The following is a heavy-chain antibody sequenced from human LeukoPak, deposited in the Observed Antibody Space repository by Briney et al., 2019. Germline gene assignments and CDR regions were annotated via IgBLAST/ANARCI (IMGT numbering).Heavy chain of an antibody. CDR2: IYSGGAT. D-gene: IGHD5-24*01. J-gene: IGHJ4*02. Sequence: GGSLRLSCAASGFTVRTSYMSWVRQAPGKGLEWVSVIYSGGATHYADSVKGRFTISRDNSKNTQYFQMNSLRVEDTAVYYCARGGETATGPFDYWGQGTLVTVSS. CDR3: ARGGETATGPFDY. CDR1: GFTVRTSY. V-gene: IGHV3-53*01.